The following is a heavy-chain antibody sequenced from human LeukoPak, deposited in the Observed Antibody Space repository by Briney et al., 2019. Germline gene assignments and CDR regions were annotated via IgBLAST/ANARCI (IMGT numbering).Heavy chain of an antibody. CDR3: TRDPHYYHGNPHDF. Sequence: GGSLRLFCTASGFTFGDYALSWFRQAPGKGLEWLSFIRSKDHGGTTEYAASVKGRFTISRDDSNSIACLQMNSLIIEDTAVYFCTRDPHYYHGNPHDFWGQGTRVTVSS. CDR1: GFTFGDYA. D-gene: IGHD4-23*01. V-gene: IGHV3-49*03. CDR2: IRSKDHGGTT. J-gene: IGHJ4*02.